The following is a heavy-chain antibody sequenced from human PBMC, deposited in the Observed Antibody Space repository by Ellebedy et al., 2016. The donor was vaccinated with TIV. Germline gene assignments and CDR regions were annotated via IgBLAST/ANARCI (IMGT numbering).Heavy chain of an antibody. D-gene: IGHD2-2*01. J-gene: IGHJ4*02. Sequence: SQTLSLTXXIFGDSFSSNSAAWNLIRQSPSRGLEWLGRTYYRSKWYYDYAVSMRSRITINPDTSKNQFSLQMNSVTPEDTAVYYCASGWGYHYWGQGTLVTVSS. V-gene: IGHV6-1*01. CDR1: GDSFSSNSAA. CDR2: TYYRSKWYY. CDR3: ASGWGYHY.